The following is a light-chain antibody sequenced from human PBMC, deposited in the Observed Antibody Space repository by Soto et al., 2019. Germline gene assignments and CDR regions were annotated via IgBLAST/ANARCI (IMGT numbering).Light chain of an antibody. CDR2: EVS. CDR3: TSYTRSSTRV. Sequence: QSALTQPASVSGSPGQSITISCTGTSSDVGGYNYVSWYQQHPGKAPKLMIYEVSNRPSGVSNRFSGSKSGNTASLTISGRQDEDEDYYYCTSYTRSSTRVFGGGTKVTVL. CDR1: SSDVGGYNY. J-gene: IGLJ3*02. V-gene: IGLV2-14*01.